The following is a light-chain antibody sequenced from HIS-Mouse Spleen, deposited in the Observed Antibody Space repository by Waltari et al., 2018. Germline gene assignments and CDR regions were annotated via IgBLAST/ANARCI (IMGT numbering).Light chain of an antibody. Sequence: SYVLTQPPSVSVAPGKAARITCGGNNIGSKSVHWYQQKSGQAPVLVVYDDSDRPAGIPERFSGSNSGNTATLTISRVEAGDEADYYCQVWDSSSDHVVFGGGTKLTVL. CDR3: QVWDSSSDHVV. J-gene: IGLJ2*01. CDR2: DDS. V-gene: IGLV3-21*03. CDR1: NIGSKS.